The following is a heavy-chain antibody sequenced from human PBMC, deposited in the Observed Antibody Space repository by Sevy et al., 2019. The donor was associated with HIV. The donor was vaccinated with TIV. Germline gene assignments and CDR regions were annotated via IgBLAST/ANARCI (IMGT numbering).Heavy chain of an antibody. J-gene: IGHJ6*02. V-gene: IGHV3-49*03. CDR2: IRSKAYGGTT. CDR1: GFTFGDYA. Sequence: GGSLRLSCTASGFTFGDYAMSWFRQAPGKGLEWVGFIRSKAYGGTTEYAASVKGRFTISRDDSKSIAYLQMNSLKTEDTAVYYCTRVTVRGVITYYYYGMDVWGQWTTVTVSS. CDR3: TRVTVRGVITYYYYGMDV. D-gene: IGHD3-10*01.